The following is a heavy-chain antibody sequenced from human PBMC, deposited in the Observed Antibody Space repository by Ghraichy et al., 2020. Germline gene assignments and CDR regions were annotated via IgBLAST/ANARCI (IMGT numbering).Heavy chain of an antibody. D-gene: IGHD5-18*01. CDR2: INHSGST. CDR3: ARGRFRTAIVKGPVGRWMDV. J-gene: IGHJ6*02. V-gene: IGHV4-34*01. Sequence: SETLSLTCVVYGGSFSGYYWSWIRQPPGKGLEWIGEINHSGSTNYNPSLKSRVTISVDTSKNQFSLKLSSVTAADTAVYYCARGRFRTAIVKGPVGRWMDVWGQGTTVTVSS. CDR1: GGSFSGYY.